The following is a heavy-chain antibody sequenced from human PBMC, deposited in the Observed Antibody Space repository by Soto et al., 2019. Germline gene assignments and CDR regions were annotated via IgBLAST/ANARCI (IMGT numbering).Heavy chain of an antibody. CDR3: ARDLSGYAPFDY. Sequence: SVKVSCKASGGTFSSYTISWVRQAPGQGLEWMGRIIPILGIANYAQKFQGRVTITADKSTSTAYMELSSLRSEDTAVYYCARDLSGYAPFDYWGQGTLVTVSS. J-gene: IGHJ4*02. D-gene: IGHD5-12*01. CDR2: IIPILGIA. CDR1: GGTFSSYT. V-gene: IGHV1-69*04.